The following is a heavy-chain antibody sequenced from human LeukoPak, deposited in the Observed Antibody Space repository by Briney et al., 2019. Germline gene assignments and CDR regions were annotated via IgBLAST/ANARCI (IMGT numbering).Heavy chain of an antibody. CDR2: VNPNSGGT. Sequence: ASVKVSCKASGYTFTGYYMHWVRQAPGQGLEWMGWVNPNSGGTNYAQKFQGRVTMTRDTSISTAYMELSRLRSDDTAVYYCARLIAVAGMTPHDYWGQGTLVTVSS. CDR3: ARLIAVAGMTPHDY. CDR1: GYTFTGYY. V-gene: IGHV1-2*02. J-gene: IGHJ4*02. D-gene: IGHD6-19*01.